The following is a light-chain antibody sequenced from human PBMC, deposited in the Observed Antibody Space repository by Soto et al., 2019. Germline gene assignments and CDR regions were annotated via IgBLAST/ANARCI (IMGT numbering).Light chain of an antibody. CDR1: QSIGSW. CDR2: KAS. Sequence: IQMTQSPSILSASVGEIVTITCRASQSIGSWLAWYQHKPGKAPKLMIYKASSLESGVPSRFSGSGSGTEFTLTISSLQPDDFATYYCQQYNSYSRTFGQGTKVDIK. V-gene: IGKV1-5*03. CDR3: QQYNSYSRT. J-gene: IGKJ1*01.